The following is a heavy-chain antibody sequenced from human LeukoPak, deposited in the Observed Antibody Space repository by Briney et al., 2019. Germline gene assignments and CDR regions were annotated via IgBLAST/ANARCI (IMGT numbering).Heavy chain of an antibody. CDR1: GYTFTNYG. CDR2: MNPNSGNT. Sequence: ASVKVSCKPSGYTFTNYGISWVRQATGQGLEWMGWMNPNSGNTGYAQKFQGRVTMTRNTSISTAYMELSSLRSEDTAVYYCARGDPAAAVDLDPWGQGTLVTVSS. D-gene: IGHD6-13*01. J-gene: IGHJ5*02. V-gene: IGHV1-8*02. CDR3: ARGDPAAAVDLDP.